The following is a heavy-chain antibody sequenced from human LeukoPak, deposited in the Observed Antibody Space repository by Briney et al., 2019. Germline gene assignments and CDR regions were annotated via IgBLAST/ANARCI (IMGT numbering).Heavy chain of an antibody. CDR1: GGSFSGYY. CDR2: THHSGSA. CDR3: ARALVVVPTNMFDN. Sequence: SETLSLTCAVSGGSFSGYYWRWIHQSPGKGLECIGQTHHSGSAKYSPSLKSQVTISVYASKQQSTLKVSCVTSAYTAVYCCARALVVVPTNMFDNWGEGALGTVSS. D-gene: IGHD2-8*01. J-gene: IGHJ4*02. V-gene: IGHV4-34*01.